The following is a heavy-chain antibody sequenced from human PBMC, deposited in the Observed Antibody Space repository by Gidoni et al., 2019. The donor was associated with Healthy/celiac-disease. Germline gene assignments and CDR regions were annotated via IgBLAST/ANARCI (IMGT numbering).Heavy chain of an antibody. D-gene: IGHD6-13*01. CDR1: GFPFGDYA. Sequence: EVQLVESGGGLVQPGRALRLACTAPGFPFGDYAMSWFRQAPGKGLEWVGFIRSKAYGGTTEYAASVKGRFTISSDDSKSIAYLQMNSLKTEDTAVYYCTRDLGGIAAAGTISDWGQGTLVTVSS. J-gene: IGHJ4*02. CDR3: TRDLGGIAAAGTISD. V-gene: IGHV3-49*03. CDR2: IRSKAYGGTT.